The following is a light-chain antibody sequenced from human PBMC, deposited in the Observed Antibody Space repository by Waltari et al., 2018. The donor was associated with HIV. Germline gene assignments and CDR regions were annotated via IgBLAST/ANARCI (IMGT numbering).Light chain of an antibody. CDR1: SSNIGNNY. CDR2: RNN. V-gene: IGLV1-47*01. CDR3: VTWADRSSGPVV. Sequence: QSVLTQPPSASGTPGQRITISCSGSSSNIGNNYVHWYQHLPGTAPKPPIHRNNQRPSGVPDRFSGSKSGTSASLAISGLRSEDEADYYCVTWADRSSGPVVFGGGTKVTVL. J-gene: IGLJ2*01.